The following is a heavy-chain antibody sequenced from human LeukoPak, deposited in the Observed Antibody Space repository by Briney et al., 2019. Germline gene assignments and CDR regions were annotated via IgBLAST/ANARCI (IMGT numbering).Heavy chain of an antibody. D-gene: IGHD3-3*01. CDR3: ATALIMYYDFWSGPFDY. Sequence: ASVKVSCKVSGYTFTDYYMHWVQQAPGKGLEWMGLVDPEDGESIYAEKFQGRVTITADTSTDTAYMEPSSLRSEHTAVYYCATALIMYYDFWSGPFDYWGQGTLVTVSS. J-gene: IGHJ4*02. CDR1: GYTFTDYY. CDR2: VDPEDGES. V-gene: IGHV1-69-2*01.